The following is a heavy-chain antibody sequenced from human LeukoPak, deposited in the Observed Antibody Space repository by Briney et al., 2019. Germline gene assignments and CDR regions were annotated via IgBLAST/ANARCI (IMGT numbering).Heavy chain of an antibody. CDR1: GFTVSDNY. Sequence: GGPLRLSCAASGFTVSDNYMSWVRQAPGSGLEWVSVMFSGGSTYYADSVEGRFTISRDSSKNILYLQMNSLRAEDTAVYYCARSSGYFYYWGQGTLVTVSS. CDR3: ARSSGYFYY. V-gene: IGHV3-53*01. D-gene: IGHD3-22*01. CDR2: MFSGGST. J-gene: IGHJ4*02.